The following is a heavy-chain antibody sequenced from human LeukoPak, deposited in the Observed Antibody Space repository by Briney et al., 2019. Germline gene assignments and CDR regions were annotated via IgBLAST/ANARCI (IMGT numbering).Heavy chain of an antibody. V-gene: IGHV4-34*01. D-gene: IGHD3-3*01. CDR3: ARGYYDFWSGLLYNL. Sequence: SETLSLTCAVYGGSFSGYYWSWIRQPPGKGLERIGEINHSGSTNYNPSLKSRVTISVDTSKNQFSLKLSSVTAADTAVYYCARGYYDFWSGLLYNLWGQGTLVTVSS. CDR2: INHSGST. J-gene: IGHJ4*02. CDR1: GGSFSGYY.